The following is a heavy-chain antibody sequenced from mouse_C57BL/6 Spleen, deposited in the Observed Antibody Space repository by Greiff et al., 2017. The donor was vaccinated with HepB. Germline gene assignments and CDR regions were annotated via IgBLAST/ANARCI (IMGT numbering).Heavy chain of an antibody. V-gene: IGHV1-15*01. CDR3: TRGGDYYGSSPAWFAY. CDR2: IDPETGGT. Sequence: QVQLQQSGAELVRPGASVTLSCKASGYTFTDYEMHWVKQTPVHGLEWIGAIDPETGGTAYNQKFKGKAILTADKSSSTAYMELRSLTSEDSAVYYCTRGGDYYGSSPAWFAYWGQGTLVTVSA. J-gene: IGHJ3*01. D-gene: IGHD1-1*01. CDR1: GYTFTDYE.